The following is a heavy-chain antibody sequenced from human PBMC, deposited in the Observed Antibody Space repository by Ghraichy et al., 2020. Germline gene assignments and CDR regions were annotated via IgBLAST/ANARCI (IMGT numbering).Heavy chain of an antibody. CDR3: AADRWGDSSGYYYVNY. Sequence: SVKVSCKASGFTFTSSAVQWVRQARGQRLEWIGWIVVGSGNTNYAQKFLERVTITRDMSTSTAYMELSSLRSEDTAVYYCAADRWGDSSGYYYVNYWGQGTLVTVSS. J-gene: IGHJ4*02. V-gene: IGHV1-58*01. CDR2: IVVGSGNT. D-gene: IGHD3-22*01. CDR1: GFTFTSSA.